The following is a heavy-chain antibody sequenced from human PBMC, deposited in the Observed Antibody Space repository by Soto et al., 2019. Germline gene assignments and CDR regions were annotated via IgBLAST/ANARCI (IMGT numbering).Heavy chain of an antibody. V-gene: IGHV3-20*04. J-gene: IGHJ4*02. CDR3: ASCSSTSCYIMASFDY. CDR1: GFTFDDYA. Sequence: SGGAVVRPGGSLRLSCAASGFTFDDYAMSWVRQAPGKGLEWVAAINWNGGSTTYADSLKGRFTISRDNAKHSLHLQISSLRAEDTALYYCASCSSTSCYIMASFDYWGQGTLVTVSS. D-gene: IGHD2-2*02. CDR2: INWNGGST.